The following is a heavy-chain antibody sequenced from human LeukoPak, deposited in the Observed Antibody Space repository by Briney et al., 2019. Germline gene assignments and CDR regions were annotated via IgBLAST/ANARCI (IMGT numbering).Heavy chain of an antibody. CDR2: INPSSGGT. CDR3: ARDSLRVRGYYYYYMDV. CDR1: GYTFTGYY. V-gene: IGHV1-2*02. D-gene: IGHD3-10*01. Sequence: GASVKVSCKASGYTFTGYYMHWVRQAPGQGLEWMGWINPSSGGTNYAQKFQGRVTMTRDTSISTAYMELSRLRSDDTAVYYCARDSLRVRGYYYYYMDVWGKGTTVTVSS. J-gene: IGHJ6*03.